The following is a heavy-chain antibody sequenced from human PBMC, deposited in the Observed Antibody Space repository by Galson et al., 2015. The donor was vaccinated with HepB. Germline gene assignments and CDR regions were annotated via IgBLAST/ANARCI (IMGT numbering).Heavy chain of an antibody. D-gene: IGHD3-16*01. J-gene: IGHJ6*02. CDR3: ARGVLTGNFGMDV. CDR1: GFSFSDSY. Sequence: SLRLSCAASGFSFSDSYMTWIRQAPGKGLEWVSYISSSGSIIYYANSVQGRFTISRDNAKNSVFLQVNSLRVEDTAVYYCARGVLTGNFGMDVWGQGTTVTVSS. CDR2: ISSSGSII. V-gene: IGHV3-11*01.